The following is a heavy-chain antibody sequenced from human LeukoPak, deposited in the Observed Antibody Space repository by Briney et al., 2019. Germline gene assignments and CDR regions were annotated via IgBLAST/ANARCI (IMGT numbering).Heavy chain of an antibody. V-gene: IGHV4-61*02. CDR1: GGSISSGSYY. CDR3: AGGAWNYYY. D-gene: IGHD1-7*01. CDR2: IYTSGST. J-gene: IGHJ4*02. Sequence: PSETLPLTCTVSGGSISSGSYYWSWIRQPAGKGLEWIGRIYTSGSTNYNPSLKSRVTISVDTSKNQFSLKLSSVTAADTAVYYCAGGAWNYYYWGQGTLVTVSS.